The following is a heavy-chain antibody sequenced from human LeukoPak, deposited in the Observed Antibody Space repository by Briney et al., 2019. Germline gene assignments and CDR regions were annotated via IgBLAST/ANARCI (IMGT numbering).Heavy chain of an antibody. V-gene: IGHV3-21*01. Sequence: PGGSLRLSCAASGFTFSTYSMIWVRQAPGKGLEWVSYISSTSSYIYYADSVKGRFTISRHNAKKSLYLQMNSLRAEDTAVFYCARAPRGSGSYSDYWGQGTLVTVSS. J-gene: IGHJ4*02. CDR2: ISSTSSYI. D-gene: IGHD1-26*01. CDR3: ARAPRGSGSYSDY. CDR1: GFTFSTYS.